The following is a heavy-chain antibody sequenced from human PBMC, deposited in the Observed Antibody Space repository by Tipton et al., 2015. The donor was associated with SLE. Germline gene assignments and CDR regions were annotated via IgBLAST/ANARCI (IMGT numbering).Heavy chain of an antibody. J-gene: IGHJ4*02. V-gene: IGHV1-3*01. CDR1: GYTFTSYA. D-gene: IGHD6-19*01. Sequence: QLVQSGAEVKKPGASVKVSCKASGYTFTSYAMPWVRQAPGQRLEWMGWINAGNGNTKYSQKFQGRVTITRDTSASTGYMELSSLRSEDTAVYYCARDGSGWYVGYWGQGTLVTVSS. CDR2: INAGNGNT. CDR3: ARDGSGWYVGY.